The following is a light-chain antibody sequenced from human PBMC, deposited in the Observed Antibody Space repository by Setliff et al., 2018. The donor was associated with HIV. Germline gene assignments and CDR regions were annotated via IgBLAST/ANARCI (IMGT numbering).Light chain of an antibody. CDR2: GNI. CDR3: QSADSSGILYV. CDR1: SSNIGAAYD. J-gene: IGLJ1*01. V-gene: IGLV1-40*01. Sequence: QSVLTQPPSVSGAPGQRVTISCTGSSSNIGAAYDVHWYRQFPGTAPKLLIYGNINRPSGVPDRFSGSSSGTTVTLTISGVQAEDEADYYCQSADSSGILYVFGTGTKVT.